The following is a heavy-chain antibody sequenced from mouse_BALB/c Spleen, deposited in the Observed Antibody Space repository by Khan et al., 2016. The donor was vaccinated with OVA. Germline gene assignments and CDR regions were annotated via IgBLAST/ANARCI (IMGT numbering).Heavy chain of an antibody. D-gene: IGHD1-3*01. CDR2: ISNSGST. CDR3: ARSRYKCAFAY. CDR1: GYSITSDNA. V-gene: IGHV3-2*02. Sequence: EVQLQESGPGLVKPSQSLSLTCTVTGYSITSDNAWNWIRKLQGNKLEWMGYISNSGSTSYNQTLKSRISITRDKSKNMFYLQLNSVTTEDTAANYCARSRYKCAFAYWGQGTLVTVSA. J-gene: IGHJ3*01.